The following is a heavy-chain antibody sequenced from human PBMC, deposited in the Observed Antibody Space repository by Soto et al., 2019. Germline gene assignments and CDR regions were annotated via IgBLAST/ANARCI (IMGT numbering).Heavy chain of an antibody. V-gene: IGHV3-30*18. CDR1: GFTFSSYG. Sequence: QVQLVESGGGVVQPGRSLRLSCAASGFTFSSYGMHWVRQAPGKGLEWVAVISYDGSNKYYADSVKGRFTISRDNSKHKLYLQMNSLRAEDTAVYYCAKGDCGGDLYSFDAFDIWGQGTMVTVSS. D-gene: IGHD2-21*02. CDR2: ISYDGSNK. J-gene: IGHJ3*02. CDR3: AKGDCGGDLYSFDAFDI.